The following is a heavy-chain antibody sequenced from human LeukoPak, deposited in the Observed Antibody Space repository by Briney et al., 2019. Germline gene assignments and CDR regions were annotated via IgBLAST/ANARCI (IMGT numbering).Heavy chain of an antibody. D-gene: IGHD3-10*01. Sequence: RGSLRLSCAASGFTFSSYGMHWVRQAPGKGLEWVAVISYDGSNKYYADSVKGRFTISRDNSKNTLYLQMNSLRAEDTAVYYRVFEGRADAFDIWGQGTMVTVSS. CDR1: GFTFSSYG. CDR3: VFEGRADAFDI. J-gene: IGHJ3*02. CDR2: ISYDGSNK. V-gene: IGHV3-30*03.